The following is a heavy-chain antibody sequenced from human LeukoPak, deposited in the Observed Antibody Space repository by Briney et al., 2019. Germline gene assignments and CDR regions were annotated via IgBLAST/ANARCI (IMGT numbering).Heavy chain of an antibody. CDR2: ISGGGGGT. V-gene: IGHV3-23*01. J-gene: IGHJ4*02. Sequence: PGGSLRLSCAASGFTFRSDTMSWVRQSPRQGVGWVSSISGGGGGTYYAASVKGRFTISRDNSKNTRYLEMNSLRVEDTAAYYCVRGNDAFDYWGEGGLVTVSS. CDR3: VRGNDAFDY. D-gene: IGHD2-8*01. CDR1: GFTFRSDT.